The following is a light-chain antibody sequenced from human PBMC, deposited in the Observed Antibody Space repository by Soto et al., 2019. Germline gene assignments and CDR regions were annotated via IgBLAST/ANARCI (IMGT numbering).Light chain of an antibody. CDR3: QHYGSSPPIT. CDR1: QSVSYY. Sequence: EIVLTQSPGTLSLSPGERATLSCRASQSVSYYLAWYQQKPGQAPRLLTYDASSRATGVPDRFSGSGSGTDFTLTISRLEPEDFAVYYCQHYGSSPPITFGQGTRLEIK. J-gene: IGKJ5*01. CDR2: DAS. V-gene: IGKV3-20*01.